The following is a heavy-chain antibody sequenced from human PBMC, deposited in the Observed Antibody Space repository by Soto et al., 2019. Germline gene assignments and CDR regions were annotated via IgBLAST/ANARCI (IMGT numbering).Heavy chain of an antibody. CDR2: IIPIFGTA. V-gene: IGHV1-69*13. CDR3: ARGAWLELLREYYFDY. D-gene: IGHD1-26*01. Sequence: GASVKVSCKASGGTFSSYAISWVRQAPGQGLEWMGGIIPIFGTANYAQKFQGRVTITADESTSTAYMELSSLRSEDTAVYYCARGAWLELLREYYFDYWGQGTLVTVSS. CDR1: GGTFSSYA. J-gene: IGHJ4*02.